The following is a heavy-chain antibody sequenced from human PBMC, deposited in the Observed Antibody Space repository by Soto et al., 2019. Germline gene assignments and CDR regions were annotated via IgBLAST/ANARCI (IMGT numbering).Heavy chain of an antibody. CDR3: ATSRISIAVAGETEYYFDY. V-gene: IGHV1-2*04. CDR1: GYIFTGYY. J-gene: IGHJ4*02. D-gene: IGHD6-19*01. CDR2: INPNSGDT. Sequence: ASVKVSCKASGYIFTGYYMHWVRQAPGQGLEWMGWINPNSGDTNYTQKFQGWATMTGDTSISTAYMELSRLRSDDTAVYYCATSRISIAVAGETEYYFDYWGQGTLVTVSS.